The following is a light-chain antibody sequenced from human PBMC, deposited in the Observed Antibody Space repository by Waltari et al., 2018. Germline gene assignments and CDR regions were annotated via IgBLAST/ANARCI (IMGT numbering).Light chain of an antibody. CDR1: QSISNH. V-gene: IGKV1-39*01. CDR3: QESYSLSWT. Sequence: DIQMTQSPSSLSASVGDRVTITCRASQSISNHLNWYHPKPGKAPKLLIYAASSLQSGVPSRFKGSSSGTDFTLTISSLQLEDAATYYCQESYSLSWTFGQGTKVEIK. J-gene: IGKJ1*01. CDR2: AAS.